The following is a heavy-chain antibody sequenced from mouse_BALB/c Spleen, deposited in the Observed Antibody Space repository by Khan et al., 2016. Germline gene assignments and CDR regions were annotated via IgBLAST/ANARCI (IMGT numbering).Heavy chain of an antibody. CDR2: INTYSGES. J-gene: IGHJ1*01. CDR1: GYTFTNYG. Sequence: QIQLVQSGPELKKPGKTVKISCKASGYTFTNYGMNWVKQAPGKGLKWMGWINTYSGESTYADDFKGRFDFSLETSANTAYLQINNLNNEDTATYFFARYRYYYGSSRYFDVWGAGTSVTVSS. CDR3: ARYRYYYGSSRYFDV. V-gene: IGHV9-3-1*01. D-gene: IGHD1-1*01.